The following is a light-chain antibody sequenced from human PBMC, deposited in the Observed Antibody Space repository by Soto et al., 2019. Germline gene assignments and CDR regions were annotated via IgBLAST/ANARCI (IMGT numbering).Light chain of an antibody. CDR2: GAS. CDR1: QSVSSIY. CDR3: QQYGSSPWT. Sequence: IGFTQSPGTLSLSPGERATLSCRASQSVSSIYLAWYQQKPGQAPRLLIYGASSRATGIPDRFSGSGSGTDFTLTISRLEPEDFAVYYCQQYGSSPWTFGQGTKVDIK. J-gene: IGKJ1*01. V-gene: IGKV3-20*01.